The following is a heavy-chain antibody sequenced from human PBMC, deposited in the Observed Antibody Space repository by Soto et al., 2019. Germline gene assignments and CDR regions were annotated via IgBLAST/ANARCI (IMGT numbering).Heavy chain of an antibody. CDR2: ISPDGGST. J-gene: IGHJ4*02. D-gene: IGHD3-10*01. CDR3: ARAPRGGVIIVITSAQIDY. Sequence: QVQLVQSGAEVKKPGASVKVSCKASGYDFTDHYIHWVRQAPGQGLEWMGIISPDGGSTRYSQKFQASITITRDTSTSTVYMELSSLRSEDTAVYYCARAPRGGVIIVITSAQIDYWGQGTLVTVSS. V-gene: IGHV1-46*01. CDR1: GYDFTDHY.